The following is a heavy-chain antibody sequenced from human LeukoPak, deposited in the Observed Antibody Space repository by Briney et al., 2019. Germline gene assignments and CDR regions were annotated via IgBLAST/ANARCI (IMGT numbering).Heavy chain of an antibody. CDR1: GGSISSYY. J-gene: IGHJ4*02. D-gene: IGHD2-15*01. V-gene: IGHV4-59*01. Sequence: TSETLSLTCTVSGGSISSYYWSWIRQPPGKGLEWIGYIYYSGSTNYNPSLKSRVTISVDTSKNQFSLKLSSVTAADTAVYYCARVRDRYCSGGSCYSGLAAIDYWGQGTLVTVSS. CDR2: IYYSGST. CDR3: ARVRDRYCSGGSCYSGLAAIDY.